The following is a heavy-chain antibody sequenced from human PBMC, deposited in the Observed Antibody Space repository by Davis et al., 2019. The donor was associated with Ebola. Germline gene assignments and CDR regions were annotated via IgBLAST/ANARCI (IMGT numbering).Heavy chain of an antibody. J-gene: IGHJ6*02. CDR1: GIPMRSHY. D-gene: IGHD6-19*01. Sequence: PSETLSLTCTVSGIPMRSHYWRWIRQPPGKGLEWIASMYGGGSANYHSSLKGRVTMSVDTSKNQFSLKLNSMTAADTAVYYCASYSSDWYGMDVWGQGTTVSDSS. CDR3: ASYSSDWYGMDV. CDR2: MYGGGSA. V-gene: IGHV4-59*11.